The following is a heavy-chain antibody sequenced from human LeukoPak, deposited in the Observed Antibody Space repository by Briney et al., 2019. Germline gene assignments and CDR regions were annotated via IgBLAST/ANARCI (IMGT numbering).Heavy chain of an antibody. CDR1: GGTFSSYA. CDR2: IIPILGIA. V-gene: IGHV1-69*04. CDR3: ARVATMETFDY. D-gene: IGHD5-12*01. Sequence: SVKVSCKASGGTFSSYAISWVRQAPGQGLEWMGRIIPILGIANYAQKFQGRVTITADKSTSTAYMELSSLRSEDTAVYYCARVATMETFDYWGQGTLVTISS. J-gene: IGHJ4*02.